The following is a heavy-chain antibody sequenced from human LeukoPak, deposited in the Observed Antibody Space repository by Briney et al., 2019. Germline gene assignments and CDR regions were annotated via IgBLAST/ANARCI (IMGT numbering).Heavy chain of an antibody. J-gene: IGHJ4*02. CDR3: ARDQGIGGDY. Sequence: ASVKVSCKASGYTFTSYGISWVRQAPGQGLEWMGWISAYNGNTNYAQKFQGRVTITADESTSTAYMELSSLRSEDTAVYYCARDQGIGGDYWGQGTLVTVSS. D-gene: IGHD3-10*01. V-gene: IGHV1-18*01. CDR1: GYTFTSYG. CDR2: ISAYNGNT.